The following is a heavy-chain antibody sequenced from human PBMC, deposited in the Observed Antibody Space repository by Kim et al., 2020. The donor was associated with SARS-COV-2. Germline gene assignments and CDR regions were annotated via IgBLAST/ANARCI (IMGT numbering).Heavy chain of an antibody. CDR2: ISWNSGSI. J-gene: IGHJ6*02. Sequence: GGSLRLSCAASGFTFDDYAMHWVRQAPGKGLEWVSGISWNSGSIGYADSVKGRFTISRDNAKNSLYLQMNSLRAEDTALYYCAKDGYCSGGSCYSQLSYYGMDVWGQGTMVTVSS. CDR1: GFTFDDYA. CDR3: AKDGYCSGGSCYSQLSYYGMDV. D-gene: IGHD2-15*01. V-gene: IGHV3-9*01.